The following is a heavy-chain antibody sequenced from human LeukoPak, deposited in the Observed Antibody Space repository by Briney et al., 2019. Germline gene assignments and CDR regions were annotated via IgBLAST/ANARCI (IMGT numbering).Heavy chain of an antibody. CDR2: INHSGST. CDR3: ARGVDYGDSY. V-gene: IGHV4-34*01. D-gene: IGHD4-17*01. CDR1: GFTFSSYG. J-gene: IGHJ4*02. Sequence: GSLRLSCAASGFTFSSYGMHWVRQPPGKGLEWIGEINHSGSTHYNPSLKSRVTISVDTSKNQFSLKLSSVTAADTGVYFCARGVDYGDSYWGQGTLVTVSS.